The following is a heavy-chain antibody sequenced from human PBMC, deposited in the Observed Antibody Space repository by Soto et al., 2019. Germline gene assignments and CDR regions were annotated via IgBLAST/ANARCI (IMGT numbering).Heavy chain of an antibody. CDR1: GYTFTSYA. Sequence: ASVKVSCKASGYTFTSYAMHWVRKAPGQRLEWMGWINAGNGNTKYSQKFQGRVTITRDTSASTAYMELSSLRSEDTAVYYCARVIGGLYYFDYWGQGTLVTVSS. CDR3: ARVIGGLYYFDY. D-gene: IGHD3-16*01. J-gene: IGHJ4*02. V-gene: IGHV1-3*01. CDR2: INAGNGNT.